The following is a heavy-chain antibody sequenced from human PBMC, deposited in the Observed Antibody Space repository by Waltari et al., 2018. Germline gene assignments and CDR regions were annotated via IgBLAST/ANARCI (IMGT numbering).Heavy chain of an antibody. CDR2: INPNSGGT. V-gene: IGHV1-2*04. D-gene: IGHD6-6*01. CDR1: GYTFTGYY. J-gene: IGHJ4*02. CDR3: ARDRGSSSEEYFDY. Sequence: QVQLVQSGAEVTKPGASVKVSCKASGYTFTGYYMHWVRQAPGQGLEWLGWINPNSGGTNYALKFQGWVTMTRDTSISTAYMELTRLKFDDTAVYYCARDRGSSSEEYFDYWGQGTLVTVSS.